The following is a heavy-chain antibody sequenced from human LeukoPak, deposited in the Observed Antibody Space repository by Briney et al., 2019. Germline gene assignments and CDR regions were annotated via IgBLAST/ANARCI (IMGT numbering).Heavy chain of an antibody. CDR1: GFTFTTFW. Sequence: GGSLRLSCATSGFTFTTFWMHWVRQAPGKGLVWVSRINHDASSTNYADSVKGRFTISRDNAKNTVYLQMNSLRAEDTAVYYCVRDWGYDSSGYWQKYFDTWGQGTLVTVSS. V-gene: IGHV3-74*01. CDR3: VRDWGYDSSGYWQKYFDT. CDR2: INHDASST. J-gene: IGHJ4*02. D-gene: IGHD3-22*01.